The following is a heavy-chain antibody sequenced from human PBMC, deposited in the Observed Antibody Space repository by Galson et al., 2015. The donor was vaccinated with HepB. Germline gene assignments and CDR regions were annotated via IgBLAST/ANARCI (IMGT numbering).Heavy chain of an antibody. J-gene: IGHJ4*02. V-gene: IGHV1-69*13. D-gene: IGHD3-10*02. Sequence: SVKVSCKASGDTFNNFAISWVRQAPGQGLEWMGAIIPLFRTANYAQRFQDRVTITADESTSTAYLALSNLTFDDAAIYYCARTTDPITLFLAFNYWGQPTPVTVSS. CDR1: GDTFNNFA. CDR3: ARTTDPITLFLAFNY. CDR2: IIPLFRTA.